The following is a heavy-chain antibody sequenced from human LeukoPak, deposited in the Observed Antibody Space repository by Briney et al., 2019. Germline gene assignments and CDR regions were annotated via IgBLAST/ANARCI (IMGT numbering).Heavy chain of an antibody. J-gene: IGHJ4*02. V-gene: IGHV4-59*12. Sequence: PSETLSLTCTVSGGSISSYYWSWIRQPPGKGLEWIGYIYYSGSTNYNPSLKSRDTISVDTSKNQFSLKLSSVTAADTAVYYCARVRPSLVPFDYWGQGTLVTVSS. CDR2: IYYSGST. CDR1: GGSISSYY. CDR3: ARVRPSLVPFDY. D-gene: IGHD3-10*01.